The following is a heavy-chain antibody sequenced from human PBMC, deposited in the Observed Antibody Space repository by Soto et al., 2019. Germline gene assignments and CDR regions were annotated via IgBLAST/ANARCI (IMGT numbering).Heavy chain of an antibody. Sequence: GGALRLSCAASGFTFSSYAMSWVRQAPGKGLEWVSAISGSGGSTYYADSVKGRFTISRDNSKNTLYLQMNSLRAEDTAVYYCALLGSYPGSDYWGQGTLVTVSS. CDR2: ISGSGGST. J-gene: IGHJ4*02. CDR1: GFTFSSYA. V-gene: IGHV3-23*01. D-gene: IGHD1-26*01. CDR3: ALLGSYPGSDY.